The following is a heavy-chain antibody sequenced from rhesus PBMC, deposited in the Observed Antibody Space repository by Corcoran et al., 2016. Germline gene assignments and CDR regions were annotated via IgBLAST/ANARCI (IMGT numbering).Heavy chain of an antibody. Sequence: QLQLQESGPGLVKPSETLSVTCAASGGSISSNYWSWIRQPPGKGRGWIGRIYCSVSSTNYNPSLKSRVTLSVDTSKNQFSLKLSSVTAADTAVYYCARGRGAAAGSSYFDYWGQGVLVTVSS. CDR3: ARGRGAAAGSSYFDY. CDR2: IYCSVSST. D-gene: IGHD6-25*01. CDR1: GGSISSNY. J-gene: IGHJ4*01. V-gene: IGHV4-169*01.